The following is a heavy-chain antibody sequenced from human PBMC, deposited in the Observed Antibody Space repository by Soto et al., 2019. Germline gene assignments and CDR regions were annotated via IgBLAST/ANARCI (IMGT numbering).Heavy chain of an antibody. CDR3: AKQDSDWNDHFDY. V-gene: IGHV3-30*18. J-gene: IGHJ4*02. CDR2: ISYDGTDE. D-gene: IGHD1-1*01. CDR1: GFSFSSYG. Sequence: QVQLVESGGGVVQPGRSLRLSCAASGFSFSSYGMHWVRQAPGKGLEWVAMISYDGTDEYYADSVKGRFTISRDNSKNAVYLQMNSLRADDTAVFYCAKQDSDWNDHFDYWGQVTLVTVSS.